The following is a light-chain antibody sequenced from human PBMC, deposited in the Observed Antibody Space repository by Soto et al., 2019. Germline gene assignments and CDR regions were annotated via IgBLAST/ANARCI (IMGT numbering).Light chain of an antibody. CDR1: SSNIGSNT. V-gene: IGLV1-44*01. J-gene: IGLJ2*01. Sequence: QSVLTQPPSASGTPGQRVTISCSGSSSNIGSNTVTWYQQLPGTPPKLLIYSHNQRPSGVPDRFSGSKSGTSASLAISGLQSEDEADYYCAAWDDSLSGVLFGGGTKLTVL. CDR3: AAWDDSLSGVL. CDR2: SHN.